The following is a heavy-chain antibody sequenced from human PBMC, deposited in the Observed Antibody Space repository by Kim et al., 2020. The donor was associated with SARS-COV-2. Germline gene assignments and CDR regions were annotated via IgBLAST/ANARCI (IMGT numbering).Heavy chain of an antibody. Sequence: SETLSLTCTVSGGSISSYYWSWIRQPPGKGLEWIGYIYYSGSTNYNPSLKSRVTISVDTSKNQFSLKLSSVTAADTAVYYCARWDCGGVCFGAFDIWGPG. V-gene: IGHV4-59*01. CDR3: ARWDCGGVCFGAFDI. J-gene: IGHJ3*02. CDR1: GGSISSYY. D-gene: IGHD2-21*02. CDR2: IYYSGST.